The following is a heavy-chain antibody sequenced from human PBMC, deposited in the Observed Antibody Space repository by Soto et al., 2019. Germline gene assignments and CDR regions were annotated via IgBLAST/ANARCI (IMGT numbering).Heavy chain of an antibody. J-gene: IGHJ4*02. CDR2: ISGSGGST. Sequence: EVQLLESGGGLVQPRGSLRLSCAASGFTFSSYAMSWVRQAPGKGLEWVSAISGSGGSTYYADSVKGRFTISRDNSKNTLYMQMNSLRAEDTAVYYCAKGKGQGMGELYWGQGTLVTVSS. CDR1: GFTFSSYA. V-gene: IGHV3-23*01. D-gene: IGHD3-16*01. CDR3: AKGKGQGMGELY.